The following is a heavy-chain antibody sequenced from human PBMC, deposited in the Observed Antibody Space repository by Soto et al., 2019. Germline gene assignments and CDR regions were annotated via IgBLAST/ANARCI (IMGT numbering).Heavy chain of an antibody. CDR3: AIVRRGIAVAGAFLDY. CDR2: INHSGST. CDR1: GGSFSGYY. V-gene: IGHV4-34*01. Sequence: QVQLQQWGAGLLKPSETLSLTCAVYGGSFSGYYLSWIRQPPGQGLEWIGEINHSGSTNYNPSLQSRVTISVDTSKKQFYLRLSSVTAADTALYYCAIVRRGIAVAGAFLDYWGEGTLVTVAA. D-gene: IGHD6-19*01. J-gene: IGHJ4*02.